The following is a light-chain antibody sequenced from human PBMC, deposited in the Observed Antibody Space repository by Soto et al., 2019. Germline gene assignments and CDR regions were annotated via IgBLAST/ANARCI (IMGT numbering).Light chain of an antibody. CDR2: LGS. Sequence: DTVMTQSPLSLSVTPGEPASISCWSSQSLLHTDGYNYLDWYLQKPGQSPQLLIYLGSYRASGVPDRFSGSGSRTDFTLKISRVEAEDVGVYYCMQALQTPPTFGQGTKLEI. CDR3: MQALQTPPT. CDR1: QSLLHTDGYNY. J-gene: IGKJ1*01. V-gene: IGKV2-28*01.